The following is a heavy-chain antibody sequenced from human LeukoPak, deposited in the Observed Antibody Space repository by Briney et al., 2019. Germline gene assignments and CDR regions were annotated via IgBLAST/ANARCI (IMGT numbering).Heavy chain of an antibody. CDR2: ITLSGANT. D-gene: IGHD2-2*01. Sequence: GGSLRLSCAASGFTFSSYDMSWVRQAPGKGLEWVSSITLSGANTFYADSVMGRFTISRDNSKNALYLQMNSLSAEDTAVYYCAKRGNPAVGHHYLDVWGEGTPVSVSS. V-gene: IGHV3-23*01. CDR1: GFTFSSYD. CDR3: AKRGNPAVGHHYLDV. J-gene: IGHJ6*03.